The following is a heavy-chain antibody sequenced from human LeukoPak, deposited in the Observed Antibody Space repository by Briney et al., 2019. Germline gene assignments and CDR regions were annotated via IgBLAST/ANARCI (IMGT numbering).Heavy chain of an antibody. CDR3: AKPRGYNYEYYFHY. D-gene: IGHD5-18*01. CDR1: GFTFSTYG. CDR2: IPNDGSKE. Sequence: AGSLTLSCAASGFTFSTYGMHWVRQAPGKGLEWVALIPNDGSKEYYADSVKGRFTISRDNSKNTLFLQMNSLRPEDTAVYYCAKPRGYNYEYYFHYWGQGTVVTVSS. J-gene: IGHJ4*02. V-gene: IGHV3-30*18.